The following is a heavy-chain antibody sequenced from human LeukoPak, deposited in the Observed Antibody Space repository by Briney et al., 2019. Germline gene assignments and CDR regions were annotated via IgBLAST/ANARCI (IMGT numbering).Heavy chain of an antibody. CDR2: IYYSGST. Sequence: KPSETLSLTCTVSGGSISSSSYYWGWIRQPPGKGLEWIGSIYYSGSTYYNPSLKSRVTISVDTSKNQLSLKLSSVTAADTAVYYCARYQGIAVAGTVFGLGDYYMDVWGKGTTVTVSS. J-gene: IGHJ6*03. V-gene: IGHV4-39*07. CDR1: GGSISSSSYY. CDR3: ARYQGIAVAGTVFGLGDYYMDV. D-gene: IGHD6-19*01.